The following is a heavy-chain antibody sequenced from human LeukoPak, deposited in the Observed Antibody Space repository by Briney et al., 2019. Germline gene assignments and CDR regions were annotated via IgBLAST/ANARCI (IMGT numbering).Heavy chain of an antibody. D-gene: IGHD5-24*01. CDR1: GFTFSTYG. CDR3: AWELTKRYDS. Sequence: GGSLRLSCVASGFTFSTYGMHGVRQAPGEGRKWVAVISHDGGYQDYADSVKGRLTISRDNPRNTLYLQMNSLRSEDTAVYYCAWELTKRYDSWGQGTLVTVSS. V-gene: IGHV3-30*05. J-gene: IGHJ4*02. CDR2: ISHDGGYQ.